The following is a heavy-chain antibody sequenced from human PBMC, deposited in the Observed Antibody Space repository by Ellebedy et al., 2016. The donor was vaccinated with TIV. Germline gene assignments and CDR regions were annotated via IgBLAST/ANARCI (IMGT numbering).Heavy chain of an antibody. J-gene: IGHJ6*02. CDR2: INPNGGAT. Sequence: AASVKVSCKASGYTFISYYIHWVRQAPGQGLEWMGIINPNGGATSYSQRFQGRVTMTGDTSTSTVYMELSSLRSEDTAMYYCAVSRIGYTYGYPGDMDVWGQGTTVTVSS. CDR1: GYTFISYY. CDR3: AVSRIGYTYGYPGDMDV. V-gene: IGHV1-46*01. D-gene: IGHD5-18*01.